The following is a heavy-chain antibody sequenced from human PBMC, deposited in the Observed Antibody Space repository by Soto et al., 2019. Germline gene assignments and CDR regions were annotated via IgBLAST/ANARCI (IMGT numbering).Heavy chain of an antibody. CDR3: ARDRGGGSIFGGHYGMDV. V-gene: IGHV3-11*06. CDR2: ISSSSSST. D-gene: IGHD3-3*01. CDR1: GFIFRDFY. Sequence: QVQLLESGGGLVKPGGSLRLSCEASGFIFRDFYMSWIRQVPGKGLEWLSKISSSSSSTDYADSVKGRFTISRDNAKNSLYLQMSSLRAEDTAVYYCARDRGGGSIFGGHYGMDVWGQGTTVTVSS. J-gene: IGHJ6*02.